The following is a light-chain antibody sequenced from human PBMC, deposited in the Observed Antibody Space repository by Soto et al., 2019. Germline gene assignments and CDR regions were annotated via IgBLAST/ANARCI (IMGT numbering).Light chain of an antibody. CDR1: SSDVGDYNY. J-gene: IGLJ1*01. CDR3: SSFAGSNNFPYV. V-gene: IGLV2-11*01. CDR2: DVS. Sequence: QSALTQPRSVSGSPGQSVTISCTGTSSDVGDYNYVSWYQHHPGKAPKLMIYDVSKRPSGVPDRFSGSKSGNTASLTISGLQAEDEADYYCSSFAGSNNFPYVFGTGTKVTVL.